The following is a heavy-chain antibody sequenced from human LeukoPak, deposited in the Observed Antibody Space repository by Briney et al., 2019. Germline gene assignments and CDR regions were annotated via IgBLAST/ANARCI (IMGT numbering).Heavy chain of an antibody. D-gene: IGHD5-24*01. V-gene: IGHV4-39*01. CDR3: ARGKRGRNGYNFDY. J-gene: IGHJ4*02. CDR1: GVSISSSNSY. Sequence: SETLSLTCTVSGVSISSSNSYWGWIRQPPGKGLEWIGSIYYSGNTYYNASLKSQVSISIDTSKNQFSLRLTSVTAADTAVYYCARGKRGRNGYNFDYWGQGTLVTVSS. CDR2: IYYSGNT.